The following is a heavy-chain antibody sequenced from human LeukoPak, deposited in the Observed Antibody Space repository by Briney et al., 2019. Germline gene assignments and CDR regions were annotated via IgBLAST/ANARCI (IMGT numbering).Heavy chain of an antibody. CDR3: ARDSYGMDV. CDR2: IWYDGSNK. V-gene: IGHV3-33*01. CDR1: GFTFSSYG. J-gene: IGHJ6*02. Sequence: GGSLRLSCAASGFTFSSYGMHWVRQAPGKGLEWVAVIWYDGSNKYYADSVKGRFTISRDNSKNTLSLQMNSLGTEDSALYYCARDSYGMDVWGLGTTVTVSS.